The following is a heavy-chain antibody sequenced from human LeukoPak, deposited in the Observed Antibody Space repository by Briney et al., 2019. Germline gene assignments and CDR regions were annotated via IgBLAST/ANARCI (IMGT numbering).Heavy chain of an antibody. Sequence: SETLSLTCTVSGGSIRSYYWSWIRQSPGKGLEWIGYIYYSGSTNYNPSLKRRVTISVDTSKNQFSLRLGSMTAADTAVYYCARTDATEYYFDYWGQGTLVTVSS. J-gene: IGHJ4*02. CDR1: GGSIRSYY. CDR2: IYYSGST. CDR3: ARTDATEYYFDY. V-gene: IGHV4-59*12.